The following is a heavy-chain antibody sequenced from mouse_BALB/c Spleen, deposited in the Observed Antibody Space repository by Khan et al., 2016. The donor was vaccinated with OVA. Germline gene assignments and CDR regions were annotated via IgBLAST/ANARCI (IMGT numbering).Heavy chain of an antibody. V-gene: IGHV1-7*01. CDR2: IDPSTSYT. CDR1: GYTFTAYW. J-gene: IGHJ3*01. CDR3: ARRGRDGIFAY. D-gene: IGHD2-1*01. Sequence: QIQLVQSGAEVAKPGASVKMSCKASGYTFTAYWIHWVKQRPGQGLEWIGYIDPSTSYTEYNQKFKDKATLTTDKSSSTAYMQLSSLTSEDSAVYYSARRGRDGIFAYWGQGTLGTGSA.